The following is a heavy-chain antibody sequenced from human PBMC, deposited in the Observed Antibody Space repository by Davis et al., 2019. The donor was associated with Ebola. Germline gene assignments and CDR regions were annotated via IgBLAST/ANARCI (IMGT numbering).Heavy chain of an antibody. J-gene: IGHJ4*02. D-gene: IGHD2-8*02. CDR2: IGYDGSNK. V-gene: IGHV3-30*02. CDR1: GFTFSSYG. Sequence: GESLKISCAASGFTFSSYGMHWVRQAPGKGLEWVAFIGYDGSNKYYADSVKGRFTISRDNSRSSLYLQMNSLRTEDTAVYYCANLPLASGVDYWGQGTLVTVSS. CDR3: ANLPLASGVDY.